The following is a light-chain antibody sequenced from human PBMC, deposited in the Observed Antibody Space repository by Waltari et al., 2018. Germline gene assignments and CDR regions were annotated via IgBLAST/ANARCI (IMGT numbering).Light chain of an antibody. V-gene: IGLV2-14*03. CDR3: TSYTSSNTWV. CDR2: DVT. J-gene: IGLJ3*02. Sequence: QSALTQPASVSESPGQSITIPCTGTSSDIGAYNYVFWYQPHPGKAPKLMISDVTNRPSGVSNRFSGSKSGNTASLTISGLQAEDEADYYCTSYTSSNTWVFGGGTKLTVL. CDR1: SSDIGAYNY.